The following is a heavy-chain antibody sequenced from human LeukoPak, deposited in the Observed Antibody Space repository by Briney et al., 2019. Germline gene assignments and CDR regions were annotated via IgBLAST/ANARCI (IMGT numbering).Heavy chain of an antibody. CDR3: ARGPVEGVNDAFDI. V-gene: IGHV3-11*04. CDR1: GFTFRDYY. J-gene: IGHJ3*02. D-gene: IGHD3-16*01. CDR2: NSSSGSTI. Sequence: GGSLRLSCAASGFTFRDYYMSWIRQAPGKGREWVSYNSSSGSTIYYADSVKGRFTISRDNAKNSLYLQMNSLRAEDTAVYYCARGPVEGVNDAFDIWGQETMVTVSS.